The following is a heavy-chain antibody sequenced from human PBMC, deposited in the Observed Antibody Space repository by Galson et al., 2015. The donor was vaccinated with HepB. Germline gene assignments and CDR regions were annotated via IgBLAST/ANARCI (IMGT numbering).Heavy chain of an antibody. CDR2: FDPEDGET. CDR3: ATGFYYDSSGYYRVGAFDI. Sequence: SVKVSCKVSGYTLTELSMHWVRQAPGKGLEWMGGFDPEDGETIYAQKFQGRVTMTEDTSTDTAYMELSSLRSEDTAVYYCATGFYYDSSGYYRVGAFDIWGQGTMVTVSS. V-gene: IGHV1-24*01. D-gene: IGHD3-22*01. J-gene: IGHJ3*02. CDR1: GYTLTELS.